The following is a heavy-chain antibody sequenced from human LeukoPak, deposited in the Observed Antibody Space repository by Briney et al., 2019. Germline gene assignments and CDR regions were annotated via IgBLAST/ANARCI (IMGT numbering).Heavy chain of an antibody. Sequence: ASVNVSCKASGYTFTSYGISRVRQAPGQGLEWMGWISAYNGTTNYAQKLQGRVTMTTDTSTSTAYMELRSLRSDDTAVYYCARDCGGDCYSGSDYWGQGTLVTVSS. CDR3: ARDCGGDCYSGSDY. CDR2: ISAYNGTT. CDR1: GYTFTSYG. D-gene: IGHD2-21*02. J-gene: IGHJ4*02. V-gene: IGHV1-18*01.